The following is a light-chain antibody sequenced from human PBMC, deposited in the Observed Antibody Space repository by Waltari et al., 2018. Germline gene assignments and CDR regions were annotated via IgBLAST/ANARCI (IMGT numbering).Light chain of an antibody. Sequence: IVLTQPPATLSLCPGQRATLSCRASQCVSSYLAWYQQKSGQAPRLPIYDSSNRATGIPARFSGGGSGTDFPLTISSLEPEDFAVYYCQQRSDWLLTFGGGTKVEIK. CDR3: QQRSDWLLT. V-gene: IGKV3-11*01. J-gene: IGKJ4*01. CDR1: QCVSSY. CDR2: DSS.